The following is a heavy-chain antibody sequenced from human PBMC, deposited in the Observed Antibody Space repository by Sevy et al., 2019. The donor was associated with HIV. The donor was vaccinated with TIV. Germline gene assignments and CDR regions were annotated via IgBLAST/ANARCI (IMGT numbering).Heavy chain of an antibody. Sequence: GGSLRLSCAASGFSLSDYAIHWARQGPVKGLEWLTVISFDGGNKYYADAVKVRFTISRENSKNTVSLQMNSLRPDDTALYYCARGPYNSGLRLDFWGRGILVTVSS. V-gene: IGHV3-30-3*01. J-gene: IGHJ4*02. D-gene: IGHD5-12*01. CDR3: ARGPYNSGLRLDF. CDR2: ISFDGGNK. CDR1: GFSLSDYA.